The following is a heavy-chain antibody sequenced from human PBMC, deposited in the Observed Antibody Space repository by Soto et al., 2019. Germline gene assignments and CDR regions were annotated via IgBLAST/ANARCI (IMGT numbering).Heavy chain of an antibody. V-gene: IGHV4-34*01. CDR3: ARGLYPGYSSSWYGNWFDP. CDR1: GGSFSGYY. Sequence: PSETLSLTCAVYGGSFSGYYWSWIRQPPGKGLEWIGEINHSGSTNYNPSLKSRVTISVDTSKNQFSLKLSSVTAADTAVYYCARGLYPGYSSSWYGNWFDPWGQGTLVTVSS. CDR2: INHSGST. J-gene: IGHJ5*02. D-gene: IGHD6-13*01.